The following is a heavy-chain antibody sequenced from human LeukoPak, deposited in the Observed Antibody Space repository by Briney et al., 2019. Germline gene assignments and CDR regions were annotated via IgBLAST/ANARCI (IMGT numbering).Heavy chain of an antibody. CDR2: IYYSGST. CDR3: ARSRVAARPDC. Sequence: PSETLSLTCTVSGGSISSYYWSWIRQPPGKGLEWIGYIYYSGSTNYNPSLKSRVTISVDTSKNQFSLKLSSVTAADTAVYYCARSRVAARPDCWGQGTLVTVSS. V-gene: IGHV4-59*01. J-gene: IGHJ4*02. CDR1: GGSISSYY. D-gene: IGHD6-6*01.